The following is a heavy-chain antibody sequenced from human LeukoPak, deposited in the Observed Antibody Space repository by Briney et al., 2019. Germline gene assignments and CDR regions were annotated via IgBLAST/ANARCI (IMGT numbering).Heavy chain of an antibody. CDR3: ARDESLDY. CDR2: ISYHGNQK. V-gene: IGHV3-30*01. Sequence: GRSLTLSCAASGFSFKRYAMHWVRQAPGKGLEWVAVISYHGNQKYYADSVKGRFTISRDSSQSTLYLHMNSLRPEDTAVYFCARDESLDYWGQGTLVTVSS. J-gene: IGHJ4*02. CDR1: GFSFKRYA.